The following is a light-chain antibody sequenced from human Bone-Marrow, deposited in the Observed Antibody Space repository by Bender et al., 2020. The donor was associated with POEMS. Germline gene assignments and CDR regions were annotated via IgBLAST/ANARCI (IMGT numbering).Light chain of an antibody. CDR1: ELGDKF. Sequence: SSDLNQPPSVSVSPGQTASVTCSGDELGDKFVCWYQLKSGQSPVLLIYQDTRRPSGIPERFSGSTSGNTATLTISGTQAMDEADYYCQAWDSSPGVFGGGTKLTVL. J-gene: IGLJ3*02. CDR2: QDT. V-gene: IGLV3-1*01. CDR3: QAWDSSPGV.